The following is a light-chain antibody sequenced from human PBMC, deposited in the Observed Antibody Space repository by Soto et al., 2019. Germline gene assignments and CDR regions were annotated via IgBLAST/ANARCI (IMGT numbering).Light chain of an antibody. Sequence: EIVMTQSPATLSVSPGERATLSCRASQSVSSNLAWYQQKPGQAPRLLIYGASTRATGIPARFSGSGSGTEFTLTISILQSEDFAVYYCQQYNNWAPRTFGQGTKVDIK. CDR1: QSVSSN. J-gene: IGKJ1*01. CDR3: QQYNNWAPRT. CDR2: GAS. V-gene: IGKV3-15*01.